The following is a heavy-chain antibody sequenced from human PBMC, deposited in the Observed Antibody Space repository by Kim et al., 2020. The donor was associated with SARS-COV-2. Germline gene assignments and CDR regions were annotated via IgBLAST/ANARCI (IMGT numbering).Heavy chain of an antibody. D-gene: IGHD2-2*01. CDR2: IYYSGST. V-gene: IGHV4-39*01. CDR1: GGSISGSSYY. J-gene: IGHJ6*02. Sequence: SETLSLTCTVSGGSISGSSYYWGWIRQPPGKGLEWIGSIYYSGSTYYNPSLKSRVTISVDTSKNQFSLKLSSVTAADTAVYYCARLEYCSSTSCYYYGMDVWGQGTTVTVSS. CDR3: ARLEYCSSTSCYYYGMDV.